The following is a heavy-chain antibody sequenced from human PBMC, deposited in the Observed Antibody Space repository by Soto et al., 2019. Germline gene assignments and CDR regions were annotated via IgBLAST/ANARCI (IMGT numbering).Heavy chain of an antibody. J-gene: IGHJ3*02. CDR1: CGSISSGAYY. D-gene: IGHD2-21*02. Sequence: NPSETLSLTCTVSCGSISSGAYYWSWIRQHPGKGLEWIGYIYYTGSSYYNPSLKSRVTISVDTSKNQFSLKLSSVTAADTAVYYCARVAYCGGDCYLRGAFDIWGQGTMVTVSS. V-gene: IGHV4-31*03. CDR2: IYYTGSS. CDR3: ARVAYCGGDCYLRGAFDI.